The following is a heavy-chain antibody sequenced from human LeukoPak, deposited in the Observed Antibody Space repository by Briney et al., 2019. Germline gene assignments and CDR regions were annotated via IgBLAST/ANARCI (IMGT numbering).Heavy chain of an antibody. V-gene: IGHV4-39*01. CDR1: GGSISSGGYY. D-gene: IGHD2-2*01. Sequence: PSETLSLTCTVSGGSISSGGYYWSWIRQHPGKGLEWIGSIYYSGSTYYNPSLKSRVTISVDTSKNQFSLKLSSVTAADTAVYYCARRRNYCSSTSCYLYYFDYWGQGTLVTVSS. CDR2: IYYSGST. J-gene: IGHJ4*02. CDR3: ARRRNYCSSTSCYLYYFDY.